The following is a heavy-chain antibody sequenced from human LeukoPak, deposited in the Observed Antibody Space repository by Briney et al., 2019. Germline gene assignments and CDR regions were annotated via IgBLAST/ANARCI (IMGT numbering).Heavy chain of an antibody. CDR1: GGSISSGDYY. CDR2: IYYSGST. J-gene: IGHJ4*02. Sequence: PSEILSLTCTVSGGSISSGDYYWSWIRQPPGKGLEWIGYIYYSGSTYYNPSLKSRVTISVDTSKNQFSLKLSSVTAADTAVYYCARAFIVRYGDAEFDYWGQGTLVTVSS. V-gene: IGHV4-30-4*08. D-gene: IGHD4-17*01. CDR3: ARAFIVRYGDAEFDY.